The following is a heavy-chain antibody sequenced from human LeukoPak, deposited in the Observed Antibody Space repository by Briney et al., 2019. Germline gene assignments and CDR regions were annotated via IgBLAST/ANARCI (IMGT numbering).Heavy chain of an antibody. D-gene: IGHD3-22*01. V-gene: IGHV3-53*01. CDR2: IYSGGST. Sequence: PGGSLRLSCAASGFTVSSNYMSWVRQAPGKGLEWVSVIYSGGSTYYADSVKGRFTISRDNSKNTLYLKMNSLRAEDTAVYYWARDLDDSSGYYLGGNAFDIWGQGTMVTVSS. J-gene: IGHJ3*02. CDR1: GFTVSSNY. CDR3: ARDLDDSSGYYLGGNAFDI.